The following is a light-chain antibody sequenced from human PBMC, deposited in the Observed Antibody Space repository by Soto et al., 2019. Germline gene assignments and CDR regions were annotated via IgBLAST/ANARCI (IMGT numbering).Light chain of an antibody. Sequence: QSVLTQPPSASGTPGQRVTISCSGSSSNIGRNTVNWYQQLPGTAPKLLIYSNYQRPSGVPDRFSGYKSGTSASLAISGLQSEDEADYYCATWDDSLNGYYVFGTGTKLTVL. CDR2: SNY. CDR3: ATWDDSLNGYYV. J-gene: IGLJ1*01. CDR1: SSNIGRNT. V-gene: IGLV1-44*01.